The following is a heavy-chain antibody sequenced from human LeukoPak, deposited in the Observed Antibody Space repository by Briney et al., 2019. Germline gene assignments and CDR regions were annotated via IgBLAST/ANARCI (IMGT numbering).Heavy chain of an antibody. J-gene: IGHJ4*02. CDR2: IIPIVNMV. D-gene: IGHD5-12*01. Sequence: SVKVSCKASGDAFSTYVFTWVRQAPGQGLEWMGRIIPIVNMVDYAEEFQGRVSITADKSTSTAYMEVSGLRSEDTAVYYCARRIGESFSAHEYFDSWGQGTQVTVSS. CDR1: GDAFSTYV. V-gene: IGHV1-69*04. CDR3: ARRIGESFSAHEYFDS.